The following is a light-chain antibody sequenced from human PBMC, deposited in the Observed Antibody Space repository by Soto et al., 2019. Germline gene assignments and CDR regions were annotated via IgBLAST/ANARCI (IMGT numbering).Light chain of an antibody. J-gene: IGKJ1*01. CDR2: DAS. CDR3: QQGNNGGPVT. CDR1: ESIRTY. V-gene: IGKV3-11*01. Sequence: DMVSGQSHSTLSXXPGEXATLXXRXSESIRTYLAWYQQKPPQFPTLLIYDASDEATGIRANFSGDRSGADFNLTISSILPKDFAVYYCQQGNNGGPVTF.